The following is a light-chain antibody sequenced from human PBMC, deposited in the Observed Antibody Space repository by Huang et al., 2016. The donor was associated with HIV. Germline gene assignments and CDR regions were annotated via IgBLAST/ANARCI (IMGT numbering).Light chain of an antibody. V-gene: IGKV3-15*01. J-gene: IGKJ2*01. CDR1: ESLRTD. CDR2: GAS. Sequence: EIVMTQSQATLSVSPGERVTLSCRASESLRTDLAWYQQKRGQAPRLLIYGASTRGTDVPARFSGSGSGTEFTLTISSLQSEDFAIYYCQHYQRWPYTFGQGTTLEIK. CDR3: QHYQRWPYT.